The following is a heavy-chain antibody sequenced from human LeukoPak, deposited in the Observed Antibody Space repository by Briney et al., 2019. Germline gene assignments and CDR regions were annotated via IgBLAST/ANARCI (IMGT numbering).Heavy chain of an antibody. V-gene: IGHV4-34*01. D-gene: IGHD3-3*01. CDR3: ARVSRLRDFWSGYPANYYYYGMDV. Sequence: SETLSLTCAVYGGSFSGYYWSWIRQPPGKGLEWIGEINHSGGTNYNPSPKSRVTISVDTSKNQFSLKLSSVTAADTAVYYCARVSRLRDFWSGYPANYYYYGMDVWGQGTTVTVSS. J-gene: IGHJ6*02. CDR2: INHSGGT. CDR1: GGSFSGYY.